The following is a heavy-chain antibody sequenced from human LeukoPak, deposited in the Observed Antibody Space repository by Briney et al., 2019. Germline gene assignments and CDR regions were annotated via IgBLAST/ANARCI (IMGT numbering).Heavy chain of an antibody. Sequence: GGSLRLSCAASGFTFSIYAMSWVRQAPGKGLERVSTITASGDRTYYADSVKGRFTISRDNSKSTVYLQMNSLRAEDTAIYSCANLFDWAPIDCWGQGTPVTVSS. D-gene: IGHD3-9*01. J-gene: IGHJ4*02. V-gene: IGHV3-23*01. CDR1: GFTFSIYA. CDR2: ITASGDRT. CDR3: ANLFDWAPIDC.